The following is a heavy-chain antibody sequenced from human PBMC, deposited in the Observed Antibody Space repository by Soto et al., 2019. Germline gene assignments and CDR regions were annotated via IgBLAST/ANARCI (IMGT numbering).Heavy chain of an antibody. D-gene: IGHD3-10*01. CDR3: VAHYYSSGSTIDY. Sequence: EVQLLESGGGLVQPGGSLRLSCAASGFTFSSYAMIWVRQAPGNALEWVSAISGSGGSTYYADSVKGRFTISRDNSRNTLYLQMHSLRAEDTAVYYSVAHYYSSGSTIDYWGQGTLVTVSS. V-gene: IGHV3-23*01. CDR2: ISGSGGST. CDR1: GFTFSSYA. J-gene: IGHJ4*02.